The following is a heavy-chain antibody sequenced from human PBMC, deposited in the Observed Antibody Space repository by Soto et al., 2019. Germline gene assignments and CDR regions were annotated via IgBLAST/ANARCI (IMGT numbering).Heavy chain of an antibody. CDR1: GFTFDDYA. V-gene: IGHV3-9*01. D-gene: IGHD3-16*02. J-gene: IGHJ4*02. Sequence: EVQLVESGGGLVQPGRSLRLSCAASGFTFDDYAMHWVRQAPGKGLEWVSGISWNSGSIGYADSVKGRFTISSDNAKNSLYLQMNSLRAEDTALYYCAKAAFRLDGLSLGIDYWGQGTLVTVSS. CDR2: ISWNSGSI. CDR3: AKAAFRLDGLSLGIDY.